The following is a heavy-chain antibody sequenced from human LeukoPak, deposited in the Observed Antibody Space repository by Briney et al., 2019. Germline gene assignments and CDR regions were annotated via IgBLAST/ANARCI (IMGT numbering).Heavy chain of an antibody. J-gene: IGHJ4*02. V-gene: IGHV1-69*05. CDR1: GGTFSSYA. Sequence: SMKVSCKASGGTFSSYAISWVRQAPGQGLEWMGGIIPIFGTANYAQKFQGRVTITTDESTSTAYMELSSLRSEDTAVYYCATRSGITGTTSDYWCQGTLVTVSS. CDR2: IIPIFGTA. CDR3: ATRSGITGTTSDY. D-gene: IGHD1-7*01.